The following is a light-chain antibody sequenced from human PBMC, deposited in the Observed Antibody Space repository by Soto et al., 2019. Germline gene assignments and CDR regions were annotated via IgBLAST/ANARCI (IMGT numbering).Light chain of an antibody. V-gene: IGLV2-18*02. J-gene: IGLJ1*01. CDR1: SSDVGSYNR. CDR2: EVS. CDR3: SSYTSSILYV. Sequence: QSALTQPPSVSGSPGQSVTISCTGTSSDVGSYNRVSWYQQPPGTAPKLMIYEVSNRPSGVPDRFSGSKSGNTASLTISGLQAEDEADYYCSSYTSSILYVCGTGTKVTVL.